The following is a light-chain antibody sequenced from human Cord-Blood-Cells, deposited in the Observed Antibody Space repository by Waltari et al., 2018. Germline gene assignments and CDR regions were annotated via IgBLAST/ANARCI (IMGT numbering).Light chain of an antibody. V-gene: IGLV2-23*02. CDR3: CSYAGSSTFEV. CDR1: SSYVGSYNL. CDR2: EDS. J-gene: IGLJ3*02. Sequence: QSALTQPASVSGSPGQSITISCTGTSSYVGSYNLVPWYQQHPGKAPKFMIYEDSKRPSGVSNRFSGSKSGNTASLTISGLQAEDEADYYCCSYAGSSTFEVFGGGTKLTVL.